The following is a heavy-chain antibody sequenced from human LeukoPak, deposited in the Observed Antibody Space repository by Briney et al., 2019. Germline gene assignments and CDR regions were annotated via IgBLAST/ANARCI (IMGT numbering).Heavy chain of an antibody. CDR1: GYTFTSYG. CDR3: ARDSTPYHYYDSSGYYEDY. CDR2: ISAYNGNT. J-gene: IGHJ4*02. Sequence: ATVKVSCKASGYTFTSYGISWVRQAPGQGLEWMGWISAYNGNTNYAQKLQGRVTMTTDTSTSTAYMELRSLRSDDTAVYYCARDSTPYHYYDSSGYYEDYWGQGTLVTVSS. D-gene: IGHD3-22*01. V-gene: IGHV1-18*01.